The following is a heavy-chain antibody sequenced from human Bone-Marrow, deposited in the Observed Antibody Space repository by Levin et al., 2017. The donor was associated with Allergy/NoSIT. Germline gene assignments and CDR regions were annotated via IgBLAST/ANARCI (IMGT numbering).Heavy chain of an antibody. J-gene: IGHJ4*02. CDR1: GFSFSTYT. CDR2: ISRDGISE. D-gene: IGHD4-17*01. Sequence: GGSLRLSCVASGFSFSTYTMHWVRQAPGKGLEWVALISRDGISENYAESVKGRFTISRDNSKNTLFLQMSSLRTEDTAVYYCAALDYGRDFWGQGDLVTVSS. CDR3: AALDYGRDF. V-gene: IGHV3-30-3*01.